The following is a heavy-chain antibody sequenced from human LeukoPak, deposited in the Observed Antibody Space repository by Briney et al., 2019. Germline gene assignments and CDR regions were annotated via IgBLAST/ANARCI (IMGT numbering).Heavy chain of an antibody. D-gene: IGHD6-13*01. CDR3: ARSGAAGDYYFDY. V-gene: IGHV4-30-4*01. CDR1: GGSISSGDYY. CDR2: IYYSGST. J-gene: IGHJ4*02. Sequence: SETLSLTCTVSGGSISSGDYYWSCIRQPPGKGLECIGYIYYSGSTYYNPSLKSRVTISVDTSKNQFSLKLSSVTAADTAVYYCARSGAAGDYYFDYWGQGTLVTVSS.